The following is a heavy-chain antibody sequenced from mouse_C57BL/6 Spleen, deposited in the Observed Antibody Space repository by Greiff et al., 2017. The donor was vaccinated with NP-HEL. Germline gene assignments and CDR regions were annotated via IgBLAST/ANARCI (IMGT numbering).Heavy chain of an antibody. D-gene: IGHD1-1*01. CDR2: IWTGGGT. CDR1: GFSLTSYA. Sequence: VQLVESGPGLVAPSQSLSITCTVSGFSLTSYAISWVRQPPGKGLEWLGVIWTGGGTNYNSALKSRLSTSKDNSKSQVFLKMNSLQTDDTARYYCARNYYYGGSLPRYAMDYWGQGTSVTVSS. V-gene: IGHV2-9-1*01. J-gene: IGHJ4*01. CDR3: ARNYYYGGSLPRYAMDY.